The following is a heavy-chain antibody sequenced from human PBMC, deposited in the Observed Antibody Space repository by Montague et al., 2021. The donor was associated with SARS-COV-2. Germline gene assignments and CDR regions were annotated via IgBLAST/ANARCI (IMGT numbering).Heavy chain of an antibody. CDR1: GGSISSDY. J-gene: IGHJ4*02. D-gene: IGHD3-16*01. Sequence: SETLSLTCTVSGGSISSDYWTRIRQPPGKGLEWIGFVYYRGNTYYNPSLRGRVTISVDTSSNHFSLTLSSVTAADTAIYYCARHYDHSSRVDSWGQGTLVTVSS. CDR2: VYYRGNT. V-gene: IGHV4-59*08. CDR3: ARHYDHSSRVDS.